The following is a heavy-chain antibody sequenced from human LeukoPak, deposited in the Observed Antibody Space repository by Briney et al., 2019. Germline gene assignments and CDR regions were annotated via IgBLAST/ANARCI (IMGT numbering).Heavy chain of an antibody. CDR3: TKDDAWGRYKD. D-gene: IGHD3-16*01. CDR1: GFTFSSHG. Sequence: GGSLRLSCAASGFTFSSHGMNWVRQAPGRGLEWVSGITPSGGITYYTDSVKGRFTISRDNSKNTVSLQMNSLRGDDTAVYYCTKDDAWGRYKDWGQGTLVTVSS. J-gene: IGHJ1*01. V-gene: IGHV3-23*01. CDR2: ITPSGGIT.